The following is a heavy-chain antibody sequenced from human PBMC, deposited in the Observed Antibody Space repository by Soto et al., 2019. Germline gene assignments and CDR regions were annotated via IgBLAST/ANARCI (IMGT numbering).Heavy chain of an antibody. D-gene: IGHD6-25*01. Sequence: PGGSLRLSCVASGFSFSSHAMTWVRQAPGKGLEWLSIISDSGDTRYYADSVKGRITISRDNSRNAVYLEINSLRAEDTAVYHCAKGRGGGFYYYGLDVWGPGTTVTVSS. CDR1: GFSFSSHA. CDR2: ISDSGDTR. J-gene: IGHJ6*02. CDR3: AKGRGGGFYYYGLDV. V-gene: IGHV3-23*01.